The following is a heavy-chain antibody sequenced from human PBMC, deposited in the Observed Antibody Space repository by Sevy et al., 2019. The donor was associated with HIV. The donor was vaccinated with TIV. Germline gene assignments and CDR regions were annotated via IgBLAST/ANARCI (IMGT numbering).Heavy chain of an antibody. CDR1: GGSFSGYY. J-gene: IGHJ5*02. Sequence: SETLSLTCAVYGGSFSGYYWSWIRQPPGKGLEWIGEINHSGSTNYNPSLKSRVTISVDTFKNQFSLKLSSVTAADTAVYYCARGMYYYDSSGYRFDPWGQGTLVTVSS. CDR3: ARGMYYYDSSGYRFDP. D-gene: IGHD3-22*01. V-gene: IGHV4-34*01. CDR2: INHSGST.